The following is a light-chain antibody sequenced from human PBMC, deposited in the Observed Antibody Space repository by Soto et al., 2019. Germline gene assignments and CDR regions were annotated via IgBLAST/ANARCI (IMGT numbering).Light chain of an antibody. J-gene: IGKJ1*01. CDR2: GAS. CDR1: QSVSSSD. CDR3: LQYGSSPAWT. V-gene: IGKV3-20*01. Sequence: EIVLTQSPGTLSLSPGERATLSCRASQSVSSSDLAWYQQKPGQTPRLLIYGASSRATGIPDRFSGSGSGTDFTLTISRLEPEEFAVYYCLQYGSSPAWTFGQGTKVEVK.